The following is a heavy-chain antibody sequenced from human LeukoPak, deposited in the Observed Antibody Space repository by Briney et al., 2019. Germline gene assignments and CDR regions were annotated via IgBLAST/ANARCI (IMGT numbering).Heavy chain of an antibody. CDR2: IYYSGST. D-gene: IGHD4-17*01. Sequence: SVTLSLTCTVSGGSISSFYWSWIRQPPGKGLEWIGYIYYSGSTNYNPSLKSRVTISVDTSKNQFSLNLASVTAADTAVYYCARHGVYGDRADYWGQGTLVTVSS. CDR3: ARHGVYGDRADY. V-gene: IGHV4-59*08. J-gene: IGHJ4*02. CDR1: GGSISSFY.